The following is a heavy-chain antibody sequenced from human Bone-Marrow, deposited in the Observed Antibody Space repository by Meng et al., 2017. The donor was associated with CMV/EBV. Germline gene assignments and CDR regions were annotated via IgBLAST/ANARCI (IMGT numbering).Heavy chain of an antibody. CDR1: GYTFTGYY. Sequence: ASVKVSCKASGYTFTGYYMHWVRQAPGQGLEWMGWINPNSGGTNYAQKFQGRVTMTRDTSISTAYMELSRLRSDDTAVYYWARGYCSSTSCYTSEPTFDYWGQGTLVTVSS. V-gene: IGHV1-2*02. CDR2: INPNSGGT. D-gene: IGHD2-2*02. CDR3: ARGYCSSTSCYTSEPTFDY. J-gene: IGHJ4*02.